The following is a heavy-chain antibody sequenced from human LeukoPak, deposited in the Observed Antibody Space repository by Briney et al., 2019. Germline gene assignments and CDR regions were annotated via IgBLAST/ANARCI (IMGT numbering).Heavy chain of an antibody. J-gene: IGHJ5*02. Sequence: GRSLRLSCAASGFTFSSYAMSWVRQAPGKGLEWVSAISGSGGSTYYADSVKGRFTISRDNSKNTLYLQMNSLRAEDTAVYYCAKVAVAGTKVAWFDPWGQGTLVTVSS. D-gene: IGHD6-19*01. CDR2: ISGSGGST. CDR3: AKVAVAGTKVAWFDP. V-gene: IGHV3-23*01. CDR1: GFTFSSYA.